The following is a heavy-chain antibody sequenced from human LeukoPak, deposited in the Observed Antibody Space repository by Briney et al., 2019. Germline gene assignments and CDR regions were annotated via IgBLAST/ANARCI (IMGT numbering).Heavy chain of an antibody. CDR3: ARLGSSSMGAFDV. D-gene: IGHD3-10*01. J-gene: IGHJ3*01. CDR1: GFTFSSYS. V-gene: IGHV3-21*01. Sequence: GGSLRLSCAASGFTFSSYSMNWVRQAPGNGLEWVSSISSSSSYIYYADSVKGRFTISRDNAKNSLYLQMNSLRAEDTAVYYCARLGSSSMGAFDVWGQGTMVTVSS. CDR2: ISSSSSYI.